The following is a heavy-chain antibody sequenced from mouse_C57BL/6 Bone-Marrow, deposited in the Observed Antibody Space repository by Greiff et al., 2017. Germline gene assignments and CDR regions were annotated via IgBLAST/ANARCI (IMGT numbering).Heavy chain of an antibody. CDR2: IWSGGST. D-gene: IGHD2-3*01. CDR1: GFSLTSYG. Sequence: QVQLKESGPGLVQPSQSLSITCTVSGFSLTSYGVHWVRQSPGKGLEWLGVIWSGGSTDYNAAFISRLSISKDNPKSQVFFKMNSLQADDTAIYXCARRGEWLLPFAYWGQGTLVTVSA. V-gene: IGHV2-2*01. CDR3: ARRGEWLLPFAY. J-gene: IGHJ3*01.